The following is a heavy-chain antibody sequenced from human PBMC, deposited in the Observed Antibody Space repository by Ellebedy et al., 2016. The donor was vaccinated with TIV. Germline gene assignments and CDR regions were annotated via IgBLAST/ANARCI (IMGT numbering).Heavy chain of an antibody. J-gene: IGHJ4*02. CDR3: AAHYYDSSGYDGYFDY. D-gene: IGHD3-22*01. CDR2: IIPIFGTA. V-gene: IGHV1-69*13. Sequence: SVKVSCXASGGTFSSYAISWVRQAPGQGLEWMGGIIPIFGTANYAQKFQGRVTITADESTSTAYMELSSLRSEDTAVYYCAAHYYDSSGYDGYFDYWGQGTLVTVSS. CDR1: GGTFSSYA.